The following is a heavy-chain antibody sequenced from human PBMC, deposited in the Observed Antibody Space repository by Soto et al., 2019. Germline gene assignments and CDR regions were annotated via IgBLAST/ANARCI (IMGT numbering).Heavy chain of an antibody. J-gene: IGHJ6*02. CDR3: AREGLGRRIIQPYYNDGMDV. CDR2: ISSNGRTL. D-gene: IGHD3-3*01. V-gene: IGHV3-48*03. Sequence: EMQLVESGGGLVQPGGSLRLSCAASGFTFSNYEFNWVRQAPGKGLEWVSYISSNGRTLYYADSLTGRFTISRDDARNSLYLQLNTLRAADPAVYYCAREGLGRRIIQPYYNDGMDVWGHGTTVIVSS. CDR1: GFTFSNYE.